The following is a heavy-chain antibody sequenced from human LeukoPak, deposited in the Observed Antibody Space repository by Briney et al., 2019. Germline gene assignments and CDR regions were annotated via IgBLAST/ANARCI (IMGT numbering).Heavy chain of an antibody. Sequence: SETLSLTCTVSGGSISSGDYYWGWIRQPPGKGLEWIGYIYYSGSTYYNPSLKSRVTISVDTSKNQFSLKLSSVTAADTAVYYCARDQRGPLYGFDYWGQGTLVTVSS. D-gene: IGHD3-16*01. J-gene: IGHJ4*02. CDR2: IYYSGST. V-gene: IGHV4-30-4*01. CDR1: GGSISSGDYY. CDR3: ARDQRGPLYGFDY.